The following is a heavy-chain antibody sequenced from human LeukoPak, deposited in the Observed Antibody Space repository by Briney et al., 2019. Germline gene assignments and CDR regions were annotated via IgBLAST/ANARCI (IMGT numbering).Heavy chain of an antibody. J-gene: IGHJ4*02. CDR1: GYSISSGYY. D-gene: IGHD2-2*01. CDR2: ISHSGST. CDR3: ARVRGYCSSTICYRYYFDY. Sequence: KSSETLSLTCTVSGYSISSGYYWGWIRQPPGKGLEWIGTISHSGSTYYNPSLKSRVTISVDTSKNQFSLKLTSVTAADTAVYYCARVRGYCSSTICYRYYFDYWGQGTLVTVSS. V-gene: IGHV4-38-2*02.